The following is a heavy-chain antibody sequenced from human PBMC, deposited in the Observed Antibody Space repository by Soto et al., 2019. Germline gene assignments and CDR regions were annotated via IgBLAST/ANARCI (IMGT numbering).Heavy chain of an antibody. D-gene: IGHD1-1*01. V-gene: IGHV3-23*01. J-gene: IGHJ5*02. CDR3: AKAATIDWNRGWFDP. CDR2: MSGSGGST. Sequence: GGSLRLSCAASGFTFSSYAMSWVRQAPGKGLEWVSTMSGSGGSTYYADSVKGRFTISRDNSKNTLYVQMNSLRAEDTAVYYCAKAATIDWNRGWFDPWGQGTLVTVSS. CDR1: GFTFSSYA.